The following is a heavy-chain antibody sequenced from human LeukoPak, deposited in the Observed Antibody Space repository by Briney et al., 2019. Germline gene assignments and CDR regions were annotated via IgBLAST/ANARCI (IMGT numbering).Heavy chain of an antibody. Sequence: GGSLRLSCAASGFTFSSYWMSWVRQAPGKGLEWVANIKQDGSEKYYEDSVKGRFTISRDNAKNSLYLQMNSLRAEDTAVYYCAILNYYYGMDVWGQGTTVTVSS. V-gene: IGHV3-7*01. CDR2: IKQDGSEK. CDR3: AILNYYYGMDV. J-gene: IGHJ6*02. CDR1: GFTFSSYW.